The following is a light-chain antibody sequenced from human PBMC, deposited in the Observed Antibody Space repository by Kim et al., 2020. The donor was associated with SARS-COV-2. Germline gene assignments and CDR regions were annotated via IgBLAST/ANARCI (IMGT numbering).Light chain of an antibody. CDR3: QQYNNWPPLT. CDR2: GAS. CDR1: QSVSSN. V-gene: IGKV3-15*01. J-gene: IGKJ4*01. Sequence: SPGERATLSSRASQSVSSNLSWYQQKPGQAPRLLIYGASTRATGIPARFSGSGSGTEFTLTISSLQSEDFAVYYCQQYNNWPPLTFGGGTKVDIK.